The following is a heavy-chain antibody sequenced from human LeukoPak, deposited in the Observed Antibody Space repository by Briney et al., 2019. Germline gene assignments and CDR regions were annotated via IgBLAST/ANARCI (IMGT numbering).Heavy chain of an antibody. J-gene: IGHJ4*02. D-gene: IGHD3-10*01. CDR2: ISSSSRYI. V-gene: IGHV3-21*01. CDR1: GFTFSSYS. CDR3: ATSEGSGSPLDY. Sequence: PGGSLRLSCTASGFTFSSYSMNWVRQAPGKGLECVSSISSSSRYIYYADSVKARFTISRDNAKNSLYLQMNSLRAEDTAMYYCATSEGSGSPLDYWGQGTLVTVSS.